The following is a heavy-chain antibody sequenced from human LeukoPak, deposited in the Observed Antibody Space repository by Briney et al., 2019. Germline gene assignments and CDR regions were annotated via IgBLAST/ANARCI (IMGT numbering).Heavy chain of an antibody. CDR3: ARHGQSTVLSHLDS. J-gene: IGHJ4*02. D-gene: IGHD5/OR15-5a*01. CDR1: GDSISPYY. Sequence: PSETQSLTCTVSGDSISPYYWSWIRQPPGKGLEWIGYISYSGTTNYNPSLKSRVTLSVHTPQNHFSLSLTSVTAADTAVYYGARHGQSTVLSHLDSWGQGTLVTVSS. V-gene: IGHV4-59*08. CDR2: ISYSGTT.